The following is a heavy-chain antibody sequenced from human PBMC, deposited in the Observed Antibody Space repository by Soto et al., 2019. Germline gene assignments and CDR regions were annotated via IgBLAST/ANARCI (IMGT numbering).Heavy chain of an antibody. D-gene: IGHD3-22*01. J-gene: IGHJ4*02. Sequence: GGSLRLSCAASGFTFSSYAMHWVRQAPGKGLEWVAVISYDGSNKYYADSVKGRFTISGDNSKNTLYLQMNSLRAEDTAVYYCARDAQGEEDYYYDSSGYYPVLAHWGQGTLVTVSS. CDR1: GFTFSSYA. V-gene: IGHV3-30-3*01. CDR2: ISYDGSNK. CDR3: ARDAQGEEDYYYDSSGYYPVLAH.